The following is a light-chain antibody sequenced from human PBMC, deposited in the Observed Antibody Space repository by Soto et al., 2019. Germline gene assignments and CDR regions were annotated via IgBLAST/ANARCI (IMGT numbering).Light chain of an antibody. CDR3: KTWDSNTHTV. Sequence: QPVLTQSSSASASLGSSVKLTCTLSSGHISYIIAWHQQQPGMAPRYLMKLEGSGSYNKGSGVPDRFSGSSSGADRYLTISNLQFEYDADYYCKTWDSNTHTVFGGGTQRTVL. J-gene: IGLJ3*02. CDR2: LEGSGSY. CDR1: SGHISYI. V-gene: IGLV4-60*02.